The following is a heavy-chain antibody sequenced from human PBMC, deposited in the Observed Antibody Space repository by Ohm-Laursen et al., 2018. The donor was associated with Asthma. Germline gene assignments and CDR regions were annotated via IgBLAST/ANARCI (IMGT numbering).Heavy chain of an antibody. CDR1: GYTLTGYY. CDR3: ASISPYSSGWCDHYAFDI. D-gene: IGHD6-19*01. V-gene: IGHV1-2*06. CDR2: INPNSGGP. Sequence: SVTVSCKASGYTLTGYYMHWVRQAPGQGLECKGRINPNSGGPNYAQKVQGRVTMTRDTSISTAYMELSRLRSDDTAVYYCASISPYSSGWCDHYAFDIWGQGTMVTVSS. J-gene: IGHJ3*02.